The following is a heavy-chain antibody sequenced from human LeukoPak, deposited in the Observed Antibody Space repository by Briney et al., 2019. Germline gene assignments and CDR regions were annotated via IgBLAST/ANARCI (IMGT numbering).Heavy chain of an antibody. CDR1: GYTFADYY. V-gene: IGHV1-2*02. Sequence: ASVKVSCKASGYTFADYYIHWVRQAPGQGLEWVGWMNPNSGDTNYARSFQGRVTVTRDTSISTAYVELSRLRSDDTAVYYCVSELLYYPFDYWGQGTLVTVSS. CDR3: VSELLYYPFDY. CDR2: MNPNSGDT. D-gene: IGHD3-3*01. J-gene: IGHJ4*02.